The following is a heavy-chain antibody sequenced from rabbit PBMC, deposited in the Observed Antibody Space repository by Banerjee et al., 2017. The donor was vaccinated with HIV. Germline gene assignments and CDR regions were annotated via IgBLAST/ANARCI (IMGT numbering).Heavy chain of an antibody. D-gene: IGHD6-1*01. CDR2: IHSGNSGIS. J-gene: IGHJ4*01. CDR1: GFAFSSNA. V-gene: IGHV1S45*01. CDR3: ARDPYGGYHGYGYALNL. Sequence: QEQLVESGGDLVQPGASLTLTCTASGFAFSSNANSCGRRPPREGLGLSACIHSGNSGISSCGSWAKVRFTISKTSSATVTIQMTRLTAADTASCSCARDPYGGYHGYGYALNLWGPGTLVTVS.